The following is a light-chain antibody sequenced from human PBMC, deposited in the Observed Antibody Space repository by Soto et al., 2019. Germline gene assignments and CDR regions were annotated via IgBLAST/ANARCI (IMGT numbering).Light chain of an antibody. Sequence: MTQSPSTLSVSPGERATLSCRASQSVSYNLAWYQQKPGQGPRLLIYGAFTRATGIPARFSGSGSGTEFTLTISSLQSEDFAVYYCQQYKNWPPLTFGGGTKVEIK. V-gene: IGKV3-15*01. CDR3: QQYKNWPPLT. J-gene: IGKJ4*01. CDR2: GAF. CDR1: QSVSYN.